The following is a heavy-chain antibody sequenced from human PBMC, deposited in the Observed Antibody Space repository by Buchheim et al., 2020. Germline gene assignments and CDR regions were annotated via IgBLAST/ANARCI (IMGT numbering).Heavy chain of an antibody. Sequence: EVQLVESGGGLVKPGGSLRLSCAASGFTFSSYSMNWVRQAPGKGLEWVSSISSSSSYIYYADSVKGRFTISRDNAKNSLYLQMNSLRAEDTAVYYCARLFADYIHYYYYGMDVWGRGTT. CDR1: GFTFSSYS. CDR3: ARLFADYIHYYYYGMDV. D-gene: IGHD5-12*01. J-gene: IGHJ6*02. V-gene: IGHV3-21*01. CDR2: ISSSSSYI.